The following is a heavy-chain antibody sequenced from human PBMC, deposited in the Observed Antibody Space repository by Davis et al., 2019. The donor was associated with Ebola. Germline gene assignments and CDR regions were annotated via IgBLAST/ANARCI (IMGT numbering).Heavy chain of an antibody. Sequence: PGGSLRLSCAASGFTFSSYAMSWVRQAPGKGLEWVSAISGSGGSTYYADSVKGRFTISRDNAKNSLYLQMNSLRAEDTAVYYCARGYYYYYYMDVWGKGTTVTVSS. V-gene: IGHV3-23*01. CDR1: GFTFSSYA. CDR3: ARGYYYYYYMDV. CDR2: ISGSGGST. J-gene: IGHJ6*03.